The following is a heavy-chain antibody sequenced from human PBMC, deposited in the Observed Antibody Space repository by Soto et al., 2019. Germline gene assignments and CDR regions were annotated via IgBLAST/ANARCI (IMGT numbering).Heavy chain of an antibody. CDR2: IYYSGNT. CDR1: GGSISSGYYY. V-gene: IGHV4-30-4*01. CDR3: ARPLVAPVAGPYYYGMDV. D-gene: IGHD6-19*01. Sequence: LSLTCSVSGGSISSGYYYWSWIRQPPGKGLEWIGNIYYSGNTYYNPSLKSRLIISIDTSKNQFSLKVGSVTAEDTAVYYCARPLVAPVAGPYYYGMDVWGQGTTVTVSS. J-gene: IGHJ6*02.